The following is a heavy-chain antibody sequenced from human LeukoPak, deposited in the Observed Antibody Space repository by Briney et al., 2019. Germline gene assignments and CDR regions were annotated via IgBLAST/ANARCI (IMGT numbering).Heavy chain of an antibody. CDR1: GYTFTSYD. D-gene: IGHD3-22*01. V-gene: IGHV1-8*01. Sequence: ASVKVSCKASGYTFTSYDINWVRQATGQGLEWMGWMNPNSGNTGYAQKFQGRVTMTRNTSISTAYMELSSLRSEDTAVYYCARSAIPLTQWKYCYDGSGYSDYWGQGTLVTVSS. CDR3: ARSAIPLTQWKYCYDGSGYSDY. J-gene: IGHJ4*02. CDR2: MNPNSGNT.